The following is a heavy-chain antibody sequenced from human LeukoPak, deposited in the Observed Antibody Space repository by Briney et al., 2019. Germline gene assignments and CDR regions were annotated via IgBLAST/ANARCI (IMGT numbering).Heavy chain of an antibody. V-gene: IGHV3-21*04. D-gene: IGHD3-16*01. Sequence: GGSLRLSCAASGFTFSSYTINWVRQAPGKGLEWISSITRADSKYYADSVKGRFAISRDNAKNSLYLQMNSLRAEDTAVYYCARGGTLFDYWGQGTLVTVSS. CDR2: ITRADSK. J-gene: IGHJ4*02. CDR1: GFTFSSYT. CDR3: ARGGTLFDY.